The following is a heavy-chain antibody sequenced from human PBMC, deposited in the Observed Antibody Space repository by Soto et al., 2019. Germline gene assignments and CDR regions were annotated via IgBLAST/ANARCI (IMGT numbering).Heavy chain of an antibody. CDR1: GGSISSSNW. Sequence: QVQLQESGPGLVKPSGTLSLTCAVSGGSISSSNWWSWVRQPPGKGLEWIGEIYHSGSTNYNPSLTSRVTLAVDKSKNQCSLKLSSVTAADTAVYYCARAHGNYYYGMDVWGQGTTVTVSS. CDR2: IYHSGST. V-gene: IGHV4-4*02. J-gene: IGHJ6*02. D-gene: IGHD4-17*01. CDR3: ARAHGNYYYGMDV.